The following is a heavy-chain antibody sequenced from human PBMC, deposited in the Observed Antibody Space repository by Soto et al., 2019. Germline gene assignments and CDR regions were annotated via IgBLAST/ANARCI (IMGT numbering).Heavy chain of an antibody. CDR3: ARSYRPVVPAAMGWYYFDY. CDR2: IYYSGGT. CDR1: GGSISSGGYY. J-gene: IGHJ4*02. Sequence: PSETLSLTCTVSGGSISSGGYYWSWIRQHPGKGLEWIGYIYYSGGTYYNPSLKSRVTISVDTSKNQFSLKLSSVTAADTAVYYCARSYRPVVPAAMGWYYFDYWGQGTLVTVSS. D-gene: IGHD2-2*01. V-gene: IGHV4-31*03.